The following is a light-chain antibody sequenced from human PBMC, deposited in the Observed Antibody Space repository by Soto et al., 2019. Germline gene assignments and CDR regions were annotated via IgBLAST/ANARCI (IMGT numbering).Light chain of an antibody. CDR3: QQSYSTLLT. Sequence: DIHIAESPSSLSASVGDRVTTTCRASQSISSYLNWYQQKPGKAPKLLIYAASSLQSGVPSRFSGSGSGTDFTLTISSLQPEDFATYYCQQSYSTLLTFGGGTKVDIK. J-gene: IGKJ4*01. CDR1: QSISSY. CDR2: AAS. V-gene: IGKV1-39*01.